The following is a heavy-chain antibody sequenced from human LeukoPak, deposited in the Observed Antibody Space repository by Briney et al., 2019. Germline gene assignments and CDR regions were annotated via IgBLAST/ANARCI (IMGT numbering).Heavy chain of an antibody. Sequence: GGSLRLSCAASGFTVSSNYMSWVRQAPGKGLEWVSAISGSGGSTYYADSVKGRFTISRDNSKNTLYLQMNSLRAEDTAVYYCAKERRYFDWPPLWGQGTLVTVSS. J-gene: IGHJ4*02. CDR3: AKERRYFDWPPL. CDR2: ISGSGGST. D-gene: IGHD3-9*01. V-gene: IGHV3-23*01. CDR1: GFTVSSNY.